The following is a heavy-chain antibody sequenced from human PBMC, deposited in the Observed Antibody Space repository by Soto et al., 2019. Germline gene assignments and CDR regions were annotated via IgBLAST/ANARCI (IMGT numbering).Heavy chain of an antibody. CDR2: ISYDGSNK. V-gene: IGHV3-30-3*01. CDR3: ARVRPSSSWLIDY. J-gene: IGHJ4*02. Sequence: GGSLRLSCAASGFTFSSYAMHWVRQAPGKGLEWVAVISYDGSNKYYADSVKGRFTISRDNSKNTPYLQMNSLRAEDTAVYYCARVRPSSSWLIDYWGQGTLVTVSS. CDR1: GFTFSSYA. D-gene: IGHD6-13*01.